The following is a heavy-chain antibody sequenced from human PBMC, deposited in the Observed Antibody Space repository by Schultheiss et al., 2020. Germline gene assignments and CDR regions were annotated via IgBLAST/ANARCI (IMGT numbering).Heavy chain of an antibody. V-gene: IGHV4-4*02. CDR3: ARDKGAVVATTTARLGNWFDP. D-gene: IGHD5-12*01. CDR2: INHSGST. CDR1: GGSISSSNW. Sequence: SETLSLTCAVSGGSISSSNWWSWVRQPPGKGLEWIGEINHSGSTNYNPSLKSRVTISVDKSKNQFSLKLSSVTAADTAVYYCARDKGAVVATTTARLGNWFDPWGEGALVTVSS. J-gene: IGHJ5*02.